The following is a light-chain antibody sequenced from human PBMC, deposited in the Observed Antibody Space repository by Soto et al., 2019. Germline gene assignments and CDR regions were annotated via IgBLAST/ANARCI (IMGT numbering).Light chain of an antibody. V-gene: IGKV3D-15*01. J-gene: IGKJ1*01. CDR2: GAS. CDR1: QSVSDN. CDR3: QYYGGSPRT. Sequence: EIVLTQSPATLSVSPGERVTLSCRASQSVSDNLAWYQQKPGQAPRLLIYGASIRATDIPARFSGSGSGTEFSLTISSLQSEDFAVYYCQYYGGSPRTFGRGTKVDIK.